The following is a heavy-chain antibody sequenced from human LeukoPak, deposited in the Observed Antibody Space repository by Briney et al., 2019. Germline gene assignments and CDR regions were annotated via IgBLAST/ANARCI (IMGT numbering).Heavy chain of an antibody. D-gene: IGHD5-24*01. CDR2: MYYSGST. CDR3: ARHFDRDVYTSNAVDI. Sequence: PSETLSLTCTVSGGSFSSSSHYWGWVRQPPGKGLEWIGSMYYSGSTYYNASLRSRVTISVDTSRDQFSLKLSSVTAADTAVSYCARHFDRDVYTSNAVDIWGQGTMLTVSS. J-gene: IGHJ3*02. CDR1: GGSFSSSSHY. V-gene: IGHV4-39*01.